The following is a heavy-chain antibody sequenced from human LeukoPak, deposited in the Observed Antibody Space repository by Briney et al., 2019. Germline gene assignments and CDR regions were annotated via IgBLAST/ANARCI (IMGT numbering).Heavy chain of an antibody. CDR2: INPNSGGT. J-gene: IGHJ6*02. Sequence: GASVKVSCKASGYTFTSYYMHWVRQAPGQGLEWMGRINPNSGGTNYAQKFQGRVTMTRDTSISTAYMELSRLRSDDTAVYYCARGYYGSGSYYPVYYYYGMDVWGQGTTVTVSS. CDR1: GYTFTSYY. V-gene: IGHV1-2*06. D-gene: IGHD3-10*01. CDR3: ARGYYGSGSYYPVYYYYGMDV.